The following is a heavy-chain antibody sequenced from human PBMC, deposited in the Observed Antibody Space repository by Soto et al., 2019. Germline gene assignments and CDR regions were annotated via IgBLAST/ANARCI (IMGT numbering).Heavy chain of an antibody. CDR1: GGSISSGDYY. J-gene: IGHJ5*02. CDR2: IYYSGST. CDR3: ARDEITMVRGVPHWFDP. D-gene: IGHD3-10*01. V-gene: IGHV4-30-4*01. Sequence: SETLSLTCTVSGGSISSGDYYWNWIRQPPGKGLEWIGYIYYSGSTYYNPSLKSRVTISVDTSKNQFSLKLSSVTAADTAVYYCARDEITMVRGVPHWFDPWGQGTLVTVSS.